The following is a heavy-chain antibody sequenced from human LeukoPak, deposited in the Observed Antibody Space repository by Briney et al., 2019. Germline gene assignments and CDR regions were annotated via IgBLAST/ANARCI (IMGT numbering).Heavy chain of an antibody. Sequence: SETLSLTCTVSGGSISDYFWSWIRQPPGKGLEWIGRIYTSGSTNYNPSLKSRVTMSVDTSKNQFSLKLSSVTAADTAVYYCARDLLVRGVIMSDAFDIWGQGTMVTVSS. J-gene: IGHJ3*02. D-gene: IGHD3-10*01. V-gene: IGHV4-4*07. CDR1: GGSISDYF. CDR3: ARDLLVRGVIMSDAFDI. CDR2: IYTSGST.